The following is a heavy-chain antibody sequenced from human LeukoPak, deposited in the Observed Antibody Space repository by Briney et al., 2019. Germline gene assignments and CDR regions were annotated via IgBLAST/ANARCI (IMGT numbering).Heavy chain of an antibody. V-gene: IGHV1-2*02. CDR2: INPNSGGT. CDR1: GYTFTRYY. Sequence: ASVTVSCKASGYTFTRYYMHWVRQAPAQGLEWMGWINPNSGGTNYAKKFQGRVTMTRDTSISTAYMELSRLRSDDTAVYYCARRYCSSTSCLRYFDYWGQGTLVTVSS. J-gene: IGHJ4*02. CDR3: ARRYCSSTSCLRYFDY. D-gene: IGHD2-2*01.